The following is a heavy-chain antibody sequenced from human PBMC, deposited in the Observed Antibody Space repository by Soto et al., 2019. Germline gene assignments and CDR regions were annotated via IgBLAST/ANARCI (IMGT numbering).Heavy chain of an antibody. V-gene: IGHV3-30*03. CDR2: ISYDGTEK. J-gene: IGHJ4*02. Sequence: GGSLRLSCAASGFTFSSYGMHWVRQAPGKGLEWVAVISYDGTEKYHADSVKGRFTISRDNSKNTLYLQVNSLRAEDTAVYYCARNPETGTTVPFDYWGQGTLVTVSS. CDR3: ARNPETGTTVPFDY. D-gene: IGHD1-1*01. CDR1: GFTFSSYG.